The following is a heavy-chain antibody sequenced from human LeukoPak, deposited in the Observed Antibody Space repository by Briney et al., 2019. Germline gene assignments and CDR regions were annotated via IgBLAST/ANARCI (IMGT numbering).Heavy chain of an antibody. J-gene: IGHJ6*03. V-gene: IGHV1-69*13. CDR2: IIPIFGTA. CDR3: ARARGDYYGSVDLPYYYYMDV. Sequence: ASVKVSCKASGGTFSSYAISWVRQAPGQGLEWMGGIIPIFGTANYAQKFQGRVTITADESTSTAYMELSSLRSEDTAVYYCARARGDYYGSVDLPYYYYMDVWGKGTTVTVSS. CDR1: GGTFSSYA. D-gene: IGHD3-10*01.